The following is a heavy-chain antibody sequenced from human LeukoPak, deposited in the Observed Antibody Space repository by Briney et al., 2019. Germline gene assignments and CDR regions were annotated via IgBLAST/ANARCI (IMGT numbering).Heavy chain of an antibody. CDR2: MNPNSGNT. Sequence: ASVKVSCKASGYTFTSYDINWVRQATGQGLEWMGWMNPNSGNTGYAQKFQGRVTITRNTSISTAYMELSSLRSEDTAVYYYARGSGDYLDFDYWGQGSLVTVSS. CDR3: ARGSGDYLDFDY. J-gene: IGHJ4*02. V-gene: IGHV1-8*03. D-gene: IGHD4-17*01. CDR1: GYTFTSYD.